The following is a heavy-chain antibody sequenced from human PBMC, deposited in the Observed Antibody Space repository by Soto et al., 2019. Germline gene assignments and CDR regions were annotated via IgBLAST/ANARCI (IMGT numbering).Heavy chain of an antibody. J-gene: IGHJ4*02. V-gene: IGHV1-18*01. D-gene: IGHD3-9*01. CDR2: ISAYNGNT. CDR1: GYTFTSYG. Sequence: VSVKVSCKASGYTFTSYGISWVRQAPGQGLEWMGWISAYNGNTNYAQKLQGRVTMTTDTSTSTAYMELRSLRSDDTAVYYCARLLRPTHTYYDILTGYSPDYWGQGTLVTVSS. CDR3: ARLLRPTHTYYDILTGYSPDY.